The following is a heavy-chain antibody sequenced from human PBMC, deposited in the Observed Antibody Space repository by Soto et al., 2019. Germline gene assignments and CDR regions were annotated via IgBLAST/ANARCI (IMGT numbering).Heavy chain of an antibody. CDR3: ARGSSIAGLYYGMDV. CDR1: GGSISSGGYY. CDR2: NYYSGIT. J-gene: IGHJ6*02. V-gene: IGHV4-31*03. Sequence: ASETLSLTCTVSGGSISSGGYYWTWIRQHPGKGLEWIGYNYYSGITYYNPSLKSRVTISLDTSKNQFSLKLSSVTAADTAVYYCARGSSIAGLYYGMDVCGQGTTVT. D-gene: IGHD6-6*01.